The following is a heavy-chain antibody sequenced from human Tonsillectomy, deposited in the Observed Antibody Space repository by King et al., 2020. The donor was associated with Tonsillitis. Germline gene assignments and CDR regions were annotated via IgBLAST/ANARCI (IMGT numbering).Heavy chain of an antibody. J-gene: IGHJ1*01. CDR3: AKDYGDPLSLFQY. Sequence: QVQLVESGGGVVQPGRSLRLSCAASDSFSSFGMHWLRQTPGKGLEWLAIISYDGNKKLYAESVKGRFTISRDNSKNTLFLEMKSLRPDDAGLYYCAKDYGDPLSLFQYWGKGTLVAVSS. CDR1: DSFSSFG. CDR2: ISYDGNKK. V-gene: IGHV3-30*18. D-gene: IGHD4-17*01.